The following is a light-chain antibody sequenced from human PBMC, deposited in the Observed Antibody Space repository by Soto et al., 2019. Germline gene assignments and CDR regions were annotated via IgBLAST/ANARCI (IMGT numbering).Light chain of an antibody. J-gene: IGKJ1*01. CDR1: QSVDSY. Sequence: EIVLSESPSTLALSPGERASLSCRASQSVDSYLAWYQQKPGQPPRLLMYDATNRATGIPPRFSGSGSGTDFTLTISSLEPEDFAVYYCQQRSNWPRTFGQGTKVDI. CDR2: DAT. V-gene: IGKV3-11*01. CDR3: QQRSNWPRT.